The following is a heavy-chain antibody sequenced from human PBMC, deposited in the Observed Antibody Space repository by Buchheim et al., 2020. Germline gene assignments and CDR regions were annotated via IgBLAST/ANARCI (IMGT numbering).Heavy chain of an antibody. CDR2: IYPGDSDT. J-gene: IGHJ4*02. CDR1: GYTFDNYW. D-gene: IGHD5-24*01. CDR3: ARLGTDGYFFDH. Sequence: EVQLVQPGAEMKEPGESLKISCEGSGYTFDNYWIGWVRQMPGKGLEWMGIIYPGDSDTRNSPSFQGQVIISAAKSTRTPYLQWNSLKASDTAMYYCARLGTDGYFFDHWGQGT. V-gene: IGHV5-51*01.